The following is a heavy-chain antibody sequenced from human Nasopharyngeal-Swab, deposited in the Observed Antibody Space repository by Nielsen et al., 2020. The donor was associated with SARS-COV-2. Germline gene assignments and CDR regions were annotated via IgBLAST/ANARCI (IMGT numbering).Heavy chain of an antibody. D-gene: IGHD3-3*01. Sequence: ASVKVSCKASGYTFTSYGISWVRQAPGQGLEWMGIINPSGGSTSYAQKFQGRVTMTRDTSTSTVYMELSSLRSEDTAVYYCARDSRNVFGVVILRYYGMDVWGQGTTVTVSS. CDR3: ARDSRNVFGVVILRYYGMDV. CDR2: INPSGGST. CDR1: GYTFTSYG. J-gene: IGHJ6*02. V-gene: IGHV1-46*01.